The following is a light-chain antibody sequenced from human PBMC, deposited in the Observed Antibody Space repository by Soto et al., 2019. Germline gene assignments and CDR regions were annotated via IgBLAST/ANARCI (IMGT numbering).Light chain of an antibody. CDR2: GNS. CDR3: QSYDSSLSGWV. J-gene: IGLJ3*02. Sequence: QSVLTQPPSVSGAPGQRVTFSCTGSSSNIGAGYDVHWYQQLPGTAPKLLIYGNSNRPSGVPDRFSGSKSGTSASLAITGLQAEDEADYYCQSYDSSLSGWVFGGGTQLTVL. CDR1: SSNIGAGYD. V-gene: IGLV1-40*01.